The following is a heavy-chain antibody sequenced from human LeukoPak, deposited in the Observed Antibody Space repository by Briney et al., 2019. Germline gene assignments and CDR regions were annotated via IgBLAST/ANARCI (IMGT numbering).Heavy chain of an antibody. Sequence: GGSLRLSCAVSGFTFTNYWMTWVRQAPGKGLEWVANIEQDGSDKYYVDSVVGRFTISRDNAQNLLYLHMNSLRTEDTAVYYCARSAAAGRIVATFGYWGQGTLVTVSS. D-gene: IGHD5-12*01. CDR1: GFTFTNYW. CDR2: IEQDGSDK. J-gene: IGHJ4*02. V-gene: IGHV3-7*01. CDR3: ARSAAAGRIVATFGY.